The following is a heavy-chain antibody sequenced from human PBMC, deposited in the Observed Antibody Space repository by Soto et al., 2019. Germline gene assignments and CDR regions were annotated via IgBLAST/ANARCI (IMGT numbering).Heavy chain of an antibody. CDR3: ASGPSGDEVDS. CDR1: GGSISTVNYW. CDR2: IYNGGST. V-gene: IGHV4-30-4*01. J-gene: IGHJ4*02. Sequence: QVQLQESGPGLVKPSQTLSLTCTVSGGSISTVNYWWSWIRQSPDMGLEWIGHIYNGGSTYNNPSLESRVNMSVCTSESQLSRSLSSVRAPDTAGCYGASGPSGDEVDSWGQGTLVTVSS. D-gene: IGHD7-27*01.